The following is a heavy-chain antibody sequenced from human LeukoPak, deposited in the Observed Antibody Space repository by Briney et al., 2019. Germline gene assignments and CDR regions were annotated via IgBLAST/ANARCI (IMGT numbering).Heavy chain of an antibody. CDR1: GYTFTGYY. CDR2: INPNSGCT. V-gene: IGHV1-2*06. D-gene: IGHD3-9*01. Sequence: ASVKVSCKASGYTFTGYYMHWVRQAPGQGLEWMGRINPNSGCTNYAQKFQGRVTMTRDTSISTAYMELSRLRSDDTAVYYCARSPGPVYFDWLPRVDYFDYWGQGTLVTVSS. CDR3: ARSPGPVYFDWLPRVDYFDY. J-gene: IGHJ4*02.